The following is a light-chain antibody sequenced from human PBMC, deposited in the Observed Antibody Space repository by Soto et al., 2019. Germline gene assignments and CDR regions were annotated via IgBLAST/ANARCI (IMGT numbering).Light chain of an antibody. CDR3: VSYTSSATYV. V-gene: IGLV2-14*03. J-gene: IGLJ1*01. CDR1: ITDVGGSNF. Sequence: QSALTQPPSVSDSPGQSITISCTGTITDVGGSNFVSWYQQHPGKPPKLIIYDVANRPSGVSNRFSGSKSGSTASLTSSRLQTEDEADYYCVSYTSSATYVFGTGTKVTVL. CDR2: DVA.